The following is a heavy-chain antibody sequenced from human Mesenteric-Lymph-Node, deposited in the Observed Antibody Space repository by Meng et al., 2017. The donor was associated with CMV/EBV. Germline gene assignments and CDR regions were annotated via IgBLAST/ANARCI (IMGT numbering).Heavy chain of an antibody. J-gene: IGHJ5*02. D-gene: IGHD3-16*01. V-gene: IGHV4-34*01. CDR1: GGSFSGVY. CDR3: ARGIGGWFDP. CDR2: INHSGST. Sequence: FSGYGGSFSGVYWSWIRQPPGKGLEWIGQINHSGSTNYIPSLKSRATISVDTSKKQFSLKLSSVTAADTALYYCARGIGGWFDPWGQGTLVTVSS.